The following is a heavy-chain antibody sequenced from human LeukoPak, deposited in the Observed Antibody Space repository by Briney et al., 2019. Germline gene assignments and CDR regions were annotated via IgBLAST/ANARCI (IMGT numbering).Heavy chain of an antibody. Sequence: PGGSLRLSCAASGSTFSSYGMHWVRKAPGKGLERVAVISYDGSNKYYADSVKGRFTISRDNSKNTLYLQMNSLRAEDTAVYYCAKVGYSGYDFDYWGQGTLVTVSS. CDR1: GSTFSSYG. CDR3: AKVGYSGYDFDY. J-gene: IGHJ4*02. CDR2: ISYDGSNK. D-gene: IGHD5-12*01. V-gene: IGHV3-30*18.